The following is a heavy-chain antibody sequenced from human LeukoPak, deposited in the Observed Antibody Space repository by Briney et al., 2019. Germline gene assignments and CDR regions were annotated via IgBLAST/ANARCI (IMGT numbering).Heavy chain of an antibody. V-gene: IGHV3-15*01. CDR3: TTEYYYDSPGIFDY. CDR1: GFTFSNGW. D-gene: IGHD3-22*01. J-gene: IGHJ4*02. Sequence: GGSLRLSCAASGFTFSNGWMSWVRQAPGKGLEWVGRIKKKTDGGTTDYAAPVKGRFTISRDDSKNTLYLQMNSLTTEDTAIYYCTTEYYYDSPGIFDYWGQGTLVTVSS. CDR2: IKKKTDGGTT.